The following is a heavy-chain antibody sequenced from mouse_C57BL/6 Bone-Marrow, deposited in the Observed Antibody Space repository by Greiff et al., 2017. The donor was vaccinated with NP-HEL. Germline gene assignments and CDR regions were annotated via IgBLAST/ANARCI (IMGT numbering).Heavy chain of an antibody. V-gene: IGHV1-64*01. CDR2: IHPNSGST. Sequence: QVQLQQPGAELVKPGASVKLSCKASGYTFTSYWMHWVKQRPGQGLEWIGMIHPNSGSTNYNEKFKSKATLTVDKSSSTAYMQLSSLTSEDSAVYYCARKGDSSGYYCDYWGQGTTLTVSS. D-gene: IGHD3-2*02. J-gene: IGHJ2*01. CDR1: GYTFTSYW. CDR3: ARKGDSSGYYCDY.